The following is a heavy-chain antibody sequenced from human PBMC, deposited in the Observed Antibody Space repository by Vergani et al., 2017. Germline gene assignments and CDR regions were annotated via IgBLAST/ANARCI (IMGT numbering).Heavy chain of an antibody. V-gene: IGHV1-2*02. CDR2: INPNTGGT. D-gene: IGHD4-17*01. CDR3: ARVWTTVTFDAVDI. J-gene: IGHJ3*02. CDR1: GYTFTGYY. Sequence: QVQLVQSGAEVKKPGASVKVSCKASGYTFTGYYIHWVRQAPGRGLEWMGWINPNTGGTNYAQKFQGRVTVTRDTSISTADMELSRLRSDDTAVYYCARVWTTVTFDAVDIWGQGTMVTVSS.